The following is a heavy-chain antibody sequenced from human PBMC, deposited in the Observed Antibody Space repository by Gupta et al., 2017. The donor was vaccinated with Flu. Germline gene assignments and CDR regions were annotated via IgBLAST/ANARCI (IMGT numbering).Heavy chain of an antibody. V-gene: IGHV3-23*01. CDR3: AKVSFPIIIAAAGIFDY. Sequence: EVQLLESGGGLVQPGGSLRLSCAASGFTFSSYAMIWVRQAPGKGLEWVSAISGSGGSTYYADSVKGRFTISRDNSKNTLYLQMNSLRAEDTAVYYCAKVSFPIIIAAAGIFDYWGQGTLVTVSS. CDR2: ISGSGGST. J-gene: IGHJ4*02. CDR1: GFTFSSYA. D-gene: IGHD6-13*01.